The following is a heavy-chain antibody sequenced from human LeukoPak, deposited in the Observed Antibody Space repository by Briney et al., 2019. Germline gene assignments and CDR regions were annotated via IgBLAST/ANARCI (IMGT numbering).Heavy chain of an antibody. D-gene: IGHD2-15*01. CDR3: ARVGYCSGGSCHTKPYYYYYMDV. Sequence: EASVKVSCKASGYTFTSYDINWVRQATGQGLEWMGWMNPNSGNTGYAQKFQGRVTMTRNTSITTAYMELSSLKSEDTAVYYCARVGYCSGGSCHTKPYYYYYMDVWGKGATVTVSS. CDR2: MNPNSGNT. J-gene: IGHJ6*03. CDR1: GYTFTSYD. V-gene: IGHV1-8*01.